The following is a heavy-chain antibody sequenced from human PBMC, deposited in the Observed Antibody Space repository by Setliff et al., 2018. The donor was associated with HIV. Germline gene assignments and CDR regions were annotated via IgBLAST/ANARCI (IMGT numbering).Heavy chain of an antibody. Sequence: SETLSLTCTVSGYSISSGYYWSWVRQTPGKGLEWIGSISYSGSTNHNPSLKSRVTISIDTSKNQFSLKLSSVTAADTAVYYCARAGARVYAIDAFDIWGQGTMVTVSS. J-gene: IGHJ3*02. D-gene: IGHD2-8*01. V-gene: IGHV4-38-2*02. CDR1: GYSISSGYY. CDR2: ISYSGST. CDR3: ARAGARVYAIDAFDI.